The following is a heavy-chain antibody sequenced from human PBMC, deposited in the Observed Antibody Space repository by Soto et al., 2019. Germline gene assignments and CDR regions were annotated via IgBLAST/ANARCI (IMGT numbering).Heavy chain of an antibody. D-gene: IGHD1-26*01. CDR3: VRDLFTGGSYYYFGY. V-gene: IGHV3-21*01. Sequence: EVQLVESGGGLVKPGGSLRLSCAASGFTFSSYSMNWVRQAPGKGLEWVSSISSSSSYIYYADSVKGRFTISRDNAKNSLYLQMNSLRAEDTAVYYCVRDLFTGGSYYYFGYWGQGTLVTVSS. J-gene: IGHJ4*02. CDR2: ISSSSSYI. CDR1: GFTFSSYS.